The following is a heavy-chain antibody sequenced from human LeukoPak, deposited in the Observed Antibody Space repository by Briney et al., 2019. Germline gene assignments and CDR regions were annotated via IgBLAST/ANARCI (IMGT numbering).Heavy chain of an antibody. Sequence: GRSLRLSCAASGFTFSSYAMHWVRQAPGEGLEWVASINHNGNVNYYVDSVKGRFTISRDNAKNSLYLQMSNLRAEDTAVYFCARGGGLDVWGQGATVTVSS. J-gene: IGHJ6*02. V-gene: IGHV3-7*03. CDR3: ARGGGLDV. D-gene: IGHD3-16*01. CDR1: GFTFSSYA. CDR2: INHNGNVN.